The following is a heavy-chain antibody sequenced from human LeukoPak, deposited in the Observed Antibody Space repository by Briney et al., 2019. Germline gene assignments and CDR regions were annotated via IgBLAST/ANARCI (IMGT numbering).Heavy chain of an antibody. Sequence: GGSLRLSCAASGFTVSSNYMSWVRQAPGKGLEWVSVIYSGGSTYYADSVKGRFTISRDNSKNMLYLQMNSLRAEDTAVYYCGREREGVRSAFDIWGQGTMVTVSS. D-gene: IGHD3-10*01. V-gene: IGHV3-53*01. CDR1: GFTVSSNY. CDR3: GREREGVRSAFDI. CDR2: IYSGGST. J-gene: IGHJ3*02.